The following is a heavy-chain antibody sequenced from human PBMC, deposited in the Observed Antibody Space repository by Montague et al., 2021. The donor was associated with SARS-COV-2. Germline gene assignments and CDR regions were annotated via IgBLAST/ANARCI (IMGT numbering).Heavy chain of an antibody. Sequence: SETLSLTCTVSGGSTANHYWNWIRQSPGKRPEWIGYVYHNGDTKYNPSLQSRVTISIDTSENQFSLRLNSVTAADTAVYFCARGWAFDTWGQGRVVTVSS. CDR3: ARGWAFDT. V-gene: IGHV4-59*08. J-gene: IGHJ3*02. CDR1: GGSTANHY. D-gene: IGHD6-19*01. CDR2: VYHNGDT.